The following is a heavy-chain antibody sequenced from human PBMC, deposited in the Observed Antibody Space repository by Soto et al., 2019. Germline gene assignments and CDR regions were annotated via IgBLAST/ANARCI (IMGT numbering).Heavy chain of an antibody. Sequence: GSLRLSCATSEFSFGDYAMTWVRQAPGKGLEWVGFIRSNTYGGTIQYAASVKGRFTISRDDLKNTVYLQMNSLKTEDTALYYCSTGGYYFDYWGQGTLVTVSS. V-gene: IGHV3-49*04. CDR1: EFSFGDYA. CDR3: STGGYYFDY. CDR2: IRSNTYGGTI. J-gene: IGHJ4*02. D-gene: IGHD3-10*01.